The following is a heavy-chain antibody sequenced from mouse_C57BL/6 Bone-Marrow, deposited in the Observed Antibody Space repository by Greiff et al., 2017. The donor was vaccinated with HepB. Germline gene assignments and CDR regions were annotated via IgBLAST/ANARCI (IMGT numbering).Heavy chain of an antibody. V-gene: IGHV1-5*01. Sequence: DVQLQESGTVLARPGASVKMSCKTSGYTFTSYWMHWVKQRPGQGLEWIGAIYPGNSDTSYNQKFKGKAKLTAVTSASTAYMELSSLTNEDSAVYYCTGGSMMVTTGWYFDVWGTGTTVTVSS. CDR2: IYPGNSDT. CDR3: TGGSMMVTTGWYFDV. J-gene: IGHJ1*03. CDR1: GYTFTSYW. D-gene: IGHD2-3*01.